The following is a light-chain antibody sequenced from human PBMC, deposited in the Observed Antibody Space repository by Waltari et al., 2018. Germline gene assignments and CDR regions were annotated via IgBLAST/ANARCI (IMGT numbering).Light chain of an antibody. V-gene: IGKV3-20*01. CDR2: VAS. CDR3: QHYVRLPAT. CDR1: QSGGRS. Sequence: CRSSQSGGRSLACYRQNPGHAPGLLIYVASLRATGSPDRFSGSVSGTDFSLTISTLEPEDFAVYYCQHYVRLPATFGQGSKVEI. J-gene: IGKJ1*01.